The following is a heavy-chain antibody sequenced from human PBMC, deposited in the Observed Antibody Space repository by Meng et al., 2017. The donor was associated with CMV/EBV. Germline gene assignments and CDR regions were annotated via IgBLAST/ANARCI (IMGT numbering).Heavy chain of an antibody. CDR2: INSDGSST. D-gene: IGHD6-13*01. J-gene: IGHJ4*02. CDR1: GFTFSSYW. Sequence: GESLKSSCAASGFTFSSYWMHWVRQAPGKGLVWVSRINSDGSSTSYADSVKGRFTISRDNAKNTLYLQMNSLRAEDTAVYYCAREAAAGAPDYWGQGTLVTVSS. CDR3: AREAAAGAPDY. V-gene: IGHV3-74*01.